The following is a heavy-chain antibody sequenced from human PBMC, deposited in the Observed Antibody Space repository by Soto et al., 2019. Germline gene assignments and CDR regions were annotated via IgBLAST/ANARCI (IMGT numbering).Heavy chain of an antibody. Sequence: GGSLRLSCAASGFTVSSNFMSWVRQAPGKGLEWVSIIYSNGNTYYADSVKGRFTISRDNSKNTLYLQMNSLRAEDTAVYYCARDYYRFNSGYGFSMDVWGQGTTVTVSS. CDR1: GFTVSSNF. V-gene: IGHV3-66*03. J-gene: IGHJ6*02. CDR3: ARDYYRFNSGYGFSMDV. CDR2: IYSNGNT. D-gene: IGHD5-12*01.